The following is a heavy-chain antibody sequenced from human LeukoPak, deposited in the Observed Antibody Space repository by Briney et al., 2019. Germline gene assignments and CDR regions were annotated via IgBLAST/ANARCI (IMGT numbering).Heavy chain of an antibody. Sequence: GGSLRLSCAASEFTFSDHYMTWIRQSPGKGLEWISYISPSAYSTYYADSVKGRFSISRDNAKNSLYLQMNSLRVEDTAIYHCARGKRRFDIWGQGTLVTVSS. J-gene: IGHJ4*02. CDR3: ARGKRRFDI. CDR1: EFTFSDHY. CDR2: ISPSAYST. V-gene: IGHV3-11*01.